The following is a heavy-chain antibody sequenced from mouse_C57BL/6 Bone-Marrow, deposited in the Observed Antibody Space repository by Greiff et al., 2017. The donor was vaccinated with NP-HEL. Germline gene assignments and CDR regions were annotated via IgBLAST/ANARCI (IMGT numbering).Heavy chain of an antibody. J-gene: IGHJ4*01. Sequence: VQLQQPGAELVKPGASVKLSCKASGYTFTSYWMPWVKQRPGQGLAWIGEIDPSDSYTNYNQKFKGKATLTVDTSSSTAYMQLSSLTSEDSAVYYCARRYYDAMDYWGQGTSVTVSS. CDR2: IDPSDSYT. V-gene: IGHV1-50*01. CDR3: ARRYYDAMDY. CDR1: GYTFTSYW. D-gene: IGHD1-1*01.